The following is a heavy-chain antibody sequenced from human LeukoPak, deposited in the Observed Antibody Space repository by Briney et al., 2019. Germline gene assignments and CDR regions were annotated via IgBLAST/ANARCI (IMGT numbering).Heavy chain of an antibody. J-gene: IGHJ3*02. D-gene: IGHD2-15*01. CDR3: ARVSRGGGAFDI. V-gene: IGHV3-21*04. Sequence: GGSLRLSCAASGFTFSSYSMNWVRQAPGKGLEWVSSISSNSSYIYYADSVKGRFTISRDNAKNSLYLQMNSLKTEDTAVYYCARVSRGGGAFDIWGQGTMVTVSS. CDR1: GFTFSSYS. CDR2: ISSNSSYI.